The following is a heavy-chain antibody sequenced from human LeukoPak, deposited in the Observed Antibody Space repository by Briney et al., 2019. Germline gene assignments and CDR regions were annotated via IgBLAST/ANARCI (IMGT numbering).Heavy chain of an antibody. J-gene: IGHJ4*02. CDR1: GFTFSSYG. CDR2: IRYDGSNK. Sequence: PGGSLRLSCAASGFTFSSYGMHWVRQAPGKGLEWVAFIRYDGSNKYYADSVKGRFTISRDNSKNTLYLQMNSLRAEDTAVYYCAKDFPDTAMVTGPDYWGQGNLVTVSS. CDR3: AKDFPDTAMVTGPDY. D-gene: IGHD5-18*01. V-gene: IGHV3-30*02.